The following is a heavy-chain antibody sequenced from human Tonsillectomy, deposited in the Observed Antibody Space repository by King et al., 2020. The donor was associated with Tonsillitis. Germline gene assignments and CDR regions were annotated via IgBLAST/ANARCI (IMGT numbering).Heavy chain of an antibody. J-gene: IGHJ4*02. CDR2: TNTNTGNP. Sequence: VQLVESGSELKKPGASVKVSCKASGSTFTDYAINWVRQAPGQGLEWMGWTNTNTGNPTYAQGFTGRFVFSLDTSVSTAYLQISSLKAEDTAVYYCARDLQHGGNIGWGQGTLVTVSS. V-gene: IGHV7-4-1*02. D-gene: IGHD4-23*01. CDR1: GSTFTDYA. CDR3: ARDLQHGGNIG.